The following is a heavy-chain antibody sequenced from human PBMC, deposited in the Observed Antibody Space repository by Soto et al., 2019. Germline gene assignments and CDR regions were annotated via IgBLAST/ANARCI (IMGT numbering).Heavy chain of an antibody. V-gene: IGHV1-8*02. CDR1: GYRKTSND. CDR2: MNPNSGNT. J-gene: IGHJ4*02. D-gene: IGHD2-15*01. Sequence: GTSVKVSCKESGYRKTSNDINWVRQATGQGLEWMGWMNPNSGNTGYAQKFQGRVTMTRNTSISTAYMELSSLRSEDTAVYYCARELRPSVLDKNDYWGQGTLVTVSS. CDR3: ARELRPSVLDKNDY.